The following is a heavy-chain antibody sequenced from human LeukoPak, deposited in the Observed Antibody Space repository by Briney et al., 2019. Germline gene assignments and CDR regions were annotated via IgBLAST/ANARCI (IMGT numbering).Heavy chain of an antibody. CDR3: ARAYGDNEPFDS. V-gene: IGHV5-51*01. Sequence: GESLKISCKGSGDTFTNYWVAWVRQMPGKGLESMGIIYPGDSDTRYNPSFQGQVTISADKSIRIAYLQWNSLKASDTAMYYCARAYGDNEPFDSWGQGTLVTVSS. J-gene: IGHJ4*02. CDR1: GDTFTNYW. D-gene: IGHD2-21*02. CDR2: IYPGDSDT.